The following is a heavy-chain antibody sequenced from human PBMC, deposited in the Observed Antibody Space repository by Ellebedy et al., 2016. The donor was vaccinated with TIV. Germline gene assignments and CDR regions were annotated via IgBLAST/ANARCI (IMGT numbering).Heavy chain of an antibody. CDR2: INQDGSRI. J-gene: IGHJ6*02. CDR3: VRDGAYGDYSPGYYGMDV. D-gene: IGHD3-22*01. CDR1: GFTFTRYW. Sequence: GGSLRLSCAASGFTFTRYWMSWVRQAPGKVLEWVANINQDGSRIYYVDSVKGRFTISRDNAKNSVYLRMNTLRVEDTAVYHCVRDGAYGDYSPGYYGMDVWGQGTTVTVSS. V-gene: IGHV3-7*03.